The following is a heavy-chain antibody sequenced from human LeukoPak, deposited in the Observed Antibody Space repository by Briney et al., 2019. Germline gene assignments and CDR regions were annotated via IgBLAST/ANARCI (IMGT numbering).Heavy chain of an antibody. D-gene: IGHD3-22*01. Sequence: GGSLRLSCAASGFTFSDYTMNWVRQAPGKGLEWVSSISSSSSYIHYADSVKGRFSISRDNAKNSLYLQMNSLSAEDTAVYYCARARNYGGSVYYEDDYFDYWGQGTLVTVSS. CDR1: GFTFSDYT. CDR3: ARARNYGGSVYYEDDYFDY. V-gene: IGHV3-21*01. J-gene: IGHJ4*02. CDR2: ISSSSSYI.